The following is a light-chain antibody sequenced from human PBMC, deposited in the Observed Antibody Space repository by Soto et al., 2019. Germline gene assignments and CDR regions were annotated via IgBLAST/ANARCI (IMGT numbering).Light chain of an antibody. CDR2: GAS. Sequence: DIVLTQSPGTLSLSPGERATLSCRASQTVSSSYLAWYQQKPGQAPRLLIYGASSRATGIPDRFSGSGSGTDFTLTISRVEPGDFAVYYCQQYDSSSYIFGQGTKLEIK. V-gene: IGKV3-20*01. CDR3: QQYDSSSYI. J-gene: IGKJ2*01. CDR1: QTVSSSY.